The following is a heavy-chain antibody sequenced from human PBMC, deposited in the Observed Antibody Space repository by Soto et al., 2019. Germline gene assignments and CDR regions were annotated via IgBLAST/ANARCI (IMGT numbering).Heavy chain of an antibody. V-gene: IGHV4-59*01. CDR2: IYYSGST. Sequence: PSETLSLTCTVSGGSISSYYWSWIRQPPGKGLEWIGYIYYSGSTNYNPSLKSRVTISVDTSKNQFSLKLSSVTAADTAAYYCAREKWLRSPFDYWGQGTLVTVS. D-gene: IGHD5-12*01. J-gene: IGHJ4*02. CDR1: GGSISSYY. CDR3: AREKWLRSPFDY.